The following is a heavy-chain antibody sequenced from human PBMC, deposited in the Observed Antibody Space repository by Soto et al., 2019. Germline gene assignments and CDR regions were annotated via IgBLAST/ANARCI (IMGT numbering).Heavy chain of an antibody. J-gene: IGHJ4*02. CDR3: SRGILV. CDR2: ISYGGGT. D-gene: IGHD5-18*01. V-gene: IGHV4-31*03. CDR1: GGSINSGGYC. Sequence: QVQLQESGPGLVKPSQTLSLTCTVSGGSINSGGYCWSWIRQHPGKGVDWIGCISYGGGTSYNPSLKSRVTLSVDTSKNQFSLKLTSVTAADTAVYYCSRGILVWGQGALITVSS.